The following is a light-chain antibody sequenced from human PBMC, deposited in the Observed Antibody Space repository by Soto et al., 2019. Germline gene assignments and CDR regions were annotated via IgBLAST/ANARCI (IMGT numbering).Light chain of an antibody. Sequence: QSVLTQPPSASGTPGQRVTISCSGSSSNIGSNAVNWYQQLPGTAPKLLIYSNYQRPSGVPDRFSGSKSGTSASLAISGLXXXXXXXXXCAAWDDSLNGFVFGTGTKLTVL. V-gene: IGLV1-44*01. J-gene: IGLJ1*01. CDR3: AAWDDSLNGFV. CDR2: SNY. CDR1: SSNIGSNA.